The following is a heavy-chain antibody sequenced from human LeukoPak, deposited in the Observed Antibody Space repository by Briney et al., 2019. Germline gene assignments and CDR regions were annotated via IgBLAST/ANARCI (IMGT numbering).Heavy chain of an antibody. D-gene: IGHD6-19*01. CDR2: INTNGDSA. CDR1: GFKFSSYW. CDR3: AKSRGIYDNSGWRTYDY. Sequence: GGSLRLSCAVSGFKFSSYWMNWVRQVPGKGLMWVAHINTNGDSANYADSVKGRFTISRDNAKSTLSLQMNSLRAEDTAIYYCAKSRGIYDNSGWRTYDYWGQGTLVTVSS. J-gene: IGHJ4*02. V-gene: IGHV3-74*01.